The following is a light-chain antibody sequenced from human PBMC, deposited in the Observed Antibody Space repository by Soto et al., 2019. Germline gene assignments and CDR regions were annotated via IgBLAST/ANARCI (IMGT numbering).Light chain of an antibody. J-gene: IGKJ1*01. Sequence: EIVFTQSPATLSLSPGDRATRSCRASQNVRSDYFAWYQQKPGQAPRVIIFGVSTRASATPDRFRGSGSGTYFTLTISRLEPEDFAVYYCHQYGSSPWTLGQGTKVDIK. CDR3: HQYGSSPWT. V-gene: IGKV3-20*01. CDR1: QNVRSDY. CDR2: GVS.